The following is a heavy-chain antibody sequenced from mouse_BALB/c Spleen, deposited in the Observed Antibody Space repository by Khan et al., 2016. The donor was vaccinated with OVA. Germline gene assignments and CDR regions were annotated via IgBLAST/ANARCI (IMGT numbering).Heavy chain of an antibody. CDR1: GYTFTSYT. D-gene: IGHD2-14*01. CDR2: INPSNGYT. J-gene: IGHJ3*01. V-gene: IGHV1-4*01. Sequence: QIQLVQSGAELARPGASVKMSCKASGYTFTSYTMHWIKKRPGQGLEWIGYINPSNGYTNYNQKFKDKSTLTTDKSSTTAYLQLSSLTSDDSAVYNCVRDGAYHRNDGWFAYWGQGTLVTVSA. CDR3: VRDGAYHRNDGWFAY.